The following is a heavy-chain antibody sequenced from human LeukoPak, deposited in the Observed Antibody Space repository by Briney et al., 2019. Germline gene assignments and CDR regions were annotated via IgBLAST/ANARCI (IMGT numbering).Heavy chain of an antibody. CDR1: GGSISMYC. V-gene: IGHV4-4*07. CDR3: ARDRLLYDYGGKPLFDY. CDR2: IYTSGST. D-gene: IGHD4-23*01. Sequence: SDTLSLTCTLSGGSISMYCWSWIRQPAGKGLEWMGRIYTSGSTNYNPSLKSRVTMSVDTSKNQFSLKMTSVTAADTAVYFCARDRLLYDYGGKPLFDYWGQGTLVTVSS. J-gene: IGHJ4*02.